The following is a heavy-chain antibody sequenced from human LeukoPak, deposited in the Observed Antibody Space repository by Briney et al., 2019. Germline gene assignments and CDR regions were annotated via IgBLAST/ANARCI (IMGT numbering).Heavy chain of an antibody. J-gene: IGHJ4*02. CDR2: INPSGGST. Sequence: ASVKVSCKSSGYTFTDYYVHWVRQAPGQGLEWMGWINPSGGSTNYAQKFQGRVTMTRDMSTSTVYMELSSLRSEDTAVYYCATTIVVVTALDYWGQGTLVSVSS. CDR3: ATTIVVVTALDY. D-gene: IGHD2-21*02. CDR1: GYTFTDYY. V-gene: IGHV1-46*01.